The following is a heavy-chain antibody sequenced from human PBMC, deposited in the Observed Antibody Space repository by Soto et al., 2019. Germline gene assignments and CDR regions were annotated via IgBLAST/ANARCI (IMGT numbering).Heavy chain of an antibody. CDR1: GFTFSDYY. Sequence: PGGSLRHSCAASGFTFSDYYRRWIRQAPGKGLEWVSYVSSSGTIISYADSVKGRFTISRDNARNTLYLQVNSLRAEDTAVYYCARDLRSHFDYWGLGTLVTVSS. CDR3: ARDLRSHFDY. CDR2: VSSSGTII. J-gene: IGHJ4*01. V-gene: IGHV3-11*04.